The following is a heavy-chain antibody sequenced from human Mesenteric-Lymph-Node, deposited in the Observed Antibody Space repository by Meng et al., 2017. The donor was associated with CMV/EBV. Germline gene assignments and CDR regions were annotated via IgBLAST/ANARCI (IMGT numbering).Heavy chain of an antibody. V-gene: IGHV4-34*01. CDR3: ARNRFFWSGFDS. J-gene: IGHJ4*02. CDR2: VNHSGST. D-gene: IGHD3-3*01. Sequence: LTCAVDNGSCSEYYWSWIRQSPGQGLEWIGEVNHSGSTNYNASLKSRVTISADTSKSQFSLRLSAVTAADTAVYYCARNRFFWSGFDSWGQGTLVTVSS. CDR1: NGSCSEYY.